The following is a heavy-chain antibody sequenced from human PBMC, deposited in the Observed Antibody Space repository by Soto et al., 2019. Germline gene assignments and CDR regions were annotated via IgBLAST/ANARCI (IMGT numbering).Heavy chain of an antibody. CDR1: GFTFRTYS. Sequence: EVQLVESGGGLVKPGGSLRLSCAASGFTFRTYSMNWVRQAPGKGLEWVSSINNSSYIYYADSVKGRFTISRDDAKNSLYLQTNSLRAEDTAVYYCAREGGYCYGGTCRYFDYWGQGTLVTVSS. D-gene: IGHD2-15*01. J-gene: IGHJ4*02. CDR3: AREGGYCYGGTCRYFDY. CDR2: INNSSYI. V-gene: IGHV3-21*01.